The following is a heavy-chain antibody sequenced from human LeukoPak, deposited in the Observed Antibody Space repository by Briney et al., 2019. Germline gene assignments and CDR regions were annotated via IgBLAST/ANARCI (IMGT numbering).Heavy chain of an antibody. CDR3: ARSSVVTAMVHLEY. J-gene: IGHJ4*02. D-gene: IGHD2-21*02. CDR2: IIPIFGAA. Sequence: SVKVSCKASGGTFTSYAISWVRQAPGQGLEWMGGIIPIFGAANYAQKFQGRVTITTDKSTSTSYMELSSLRSEDTAVYYCARSSVVTAMVHLEYWGQGTLVTVSS. CDR1: GGTFTSYA. V-gene: IGHV1-69*05.